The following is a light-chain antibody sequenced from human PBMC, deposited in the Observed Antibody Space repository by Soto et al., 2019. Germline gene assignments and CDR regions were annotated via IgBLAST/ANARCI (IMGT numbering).Light chain of an antibody. J-gene: IGKJ1*01. CDR1: QGISSY. Sequence: IQMTQSPSTLPASVGDRVTITCRASQGISSYLAWYQQKPGKAPKLLIYAASTLQSGVPSRFSGSGSGTDFTLTISCLQSEDFATYYCQQYYSYPPTFGQGTKVDI. V-gene: IGKV1-8*01. CDR2: AAS. CDR3: QQYYSYPPT.